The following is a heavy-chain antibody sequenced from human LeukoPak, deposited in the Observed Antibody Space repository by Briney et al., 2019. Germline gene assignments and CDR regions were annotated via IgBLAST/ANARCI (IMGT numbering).Heavy chain of an antibody. CDR1: GFTLTIYD. CDR3: ARELSSSWYGSDY. D-gene: IGHD6-13*01. V-gene: IGHV1-8*01. Sequence: ASVKVSCKTSGFTLTIYDINWVRQATGQGLEWMGWMNPNSGNTGYAQKFQGRVTMTRNTSISTAYMELSSLRSEDTAVYYCARELSSSWYGSDYWGQGTLVTVSS. CDR2: MNPNSGNT. J-gene: IGHJ4*02.